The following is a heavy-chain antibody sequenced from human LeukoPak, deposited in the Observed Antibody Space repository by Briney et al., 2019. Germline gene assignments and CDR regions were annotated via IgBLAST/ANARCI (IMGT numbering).Heavy chain of an antibody. CDR3: ARLYYDSSGYTPLDY. CDR1: GGTFSSYA. V-gene: IGHV1-69*05. CDR2: IIPIFGTA. J-gene: IGHJ4*02. Sequence: GASVKVSCKASGGTFSSYAISWVRQAPGQGLEWMGRIIPIFGTANYAQKFQGRVTITTDESTSTAYMELSSLRSEDTAVYYCARLYYDSSGYTPLDYWGQGTLVTVSS. D-gene: IGHD3-22*01.